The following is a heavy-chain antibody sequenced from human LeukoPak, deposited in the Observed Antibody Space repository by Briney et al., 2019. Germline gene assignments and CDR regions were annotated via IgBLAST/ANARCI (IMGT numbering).Heavy chain of an antibody. CDR1: GVTISSYY. CDR2: ISYSGST. CDR3: ARHPELYFFDY. Sequence: SETLTLTCTASGVTISSYYWSWIRQPPGKGLEWIGYISYSGSTNYNPSLKSRVTISADTSKNQVYLTLSSVNDADTAVYYCARHPELYFFDYWGQGTLVTVSS. D-gene: IGHD3-10*01. J-gene: IGHJ4*02. V-gene: IGHV4-59*08.